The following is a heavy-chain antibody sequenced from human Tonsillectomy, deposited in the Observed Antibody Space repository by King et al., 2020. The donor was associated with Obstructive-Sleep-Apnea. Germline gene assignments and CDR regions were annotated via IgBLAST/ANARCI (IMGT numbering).Heavy chain of an antibody. CDR2: IWYDGSNN. CDR3: ARDQWADYGGNKGNDAFDI. V-gene: IGHV3-33*01. Sequence: VQLVESGGGVVQPGRSLRLSCAASGFTFSSYGMHWVRQAPGKGLEWVAVIWYDGSNNYYADSVKGRFTISRDNSKNTLYLQMNSLRAEDTAVYYCARDQWADYGGNKGNDAFDIWGQGTMVTVSS. D-gene: IGHD4-23*01. CDR1: GFTFSSYG. J-gene: IGHJ3*02.